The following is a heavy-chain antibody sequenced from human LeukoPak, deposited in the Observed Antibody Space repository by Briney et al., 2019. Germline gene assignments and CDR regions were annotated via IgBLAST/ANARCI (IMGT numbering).Heavy chain of an antibody. CDR2: INTDGTVT. V-gene: IGHV3-74*01. CDR1: VFTFSKYW. Sequence: GGSPRLSCAASVFTFSKYWMLWVRQAPGKGLESVSRINTDGTVTTYADSVKGRFTASRDNADNTMFLQMNSVRDEDTAVYYCATKQWLAPPPDSWGQGTPVTVSS. D-gene: IGHD6-19*01. CDR3: ATKQWLAPPPDS. J-gene: IGHJ4*02.